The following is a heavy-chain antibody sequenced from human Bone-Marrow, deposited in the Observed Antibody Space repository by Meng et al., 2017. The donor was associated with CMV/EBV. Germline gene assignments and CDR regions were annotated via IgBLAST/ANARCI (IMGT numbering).Heavy chain of an antibody. J-gene: IGHJ6*02. CDR1: GFTFSDYY. CDR2: ISSSSTI. D-gene: IGHD3-22*01. CDR3: ARGPPYYVIYYGMDV. V-gene: IGHV3-69-1*01. Sequence: GESLKISCAASGFTFSDYYMNWVRQAPGKGLEWVSSISSSSTIYYADSVKGRFTISRDNAKNSLYLQMNSLRAEDTAVYYCARGPPYYVIYYGMDVWGQGTTVTVSS.